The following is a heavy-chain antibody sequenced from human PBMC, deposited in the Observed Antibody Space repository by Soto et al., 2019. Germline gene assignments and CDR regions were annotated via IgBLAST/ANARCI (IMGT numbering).Heavy chain of an antibody. CDR3: ATGLKDASNRPSFDS. D-gene: IGHD3-16*01. CDR1: GFNFSDYY. J-gene: IGHJ4*02. CDR2: ILSLESHK. V-gene: IGHV3-11*01. Sequence: GALRLSCSGSGFNFSDYYMNWIRQTPVKGLEWVSSILSLESHKYHAASVMGRFSISRDNAKKSLFLQMNNLRAEDTGIYFCATGLKDASNRPSFDSWGPGTPVTVSS.